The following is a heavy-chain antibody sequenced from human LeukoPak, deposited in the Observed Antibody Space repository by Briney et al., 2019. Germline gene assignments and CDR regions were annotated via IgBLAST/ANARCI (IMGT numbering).Heavy chain of an antibody. V-gene: IGHV1-18*01. CDR3: ARETAYYYDSSGYYPGYYYYGMDV. Sequence: ASVKVSCTASGYTFTSYGISWVRQAPGQGLEWMGWISAHNGNTNYAQKLQGRVTMTTDTSTSTAYMELRSLRSDDTAVYYCARETAYYYDSSGYYPGYYYYGMDVWGQGTTVTVSS. CDR2: ISAHNGNT. CDR1: GYTFTSYG. D-gene: IGHD3-22*01. J-gene: IGHJ6*02.